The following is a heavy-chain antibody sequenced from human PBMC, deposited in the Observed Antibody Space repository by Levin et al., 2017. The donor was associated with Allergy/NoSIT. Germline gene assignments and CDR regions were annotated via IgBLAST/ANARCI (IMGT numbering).Heavy chain of an antibody. D-gene: IGHD2-15*01. CDR3: ARGNRRVRLPLYNYCSGGSCYFGY. J-gene: IGHJ4*02. V-gene: IGHV4-34*01. CDR2: INHSGST. Sequence: PSETLSLTCAVYGGSFSGYYWSWIRQPPGKGLEWIGEINHSGSTNYNPSLKSRVTISVDTSKNQFSLKLSSVTAADTAVYYCARGNRRVRLPLYNYCSGGSCYFGYWGQGTLVTVSS. CDR1: GGSFSGYY.